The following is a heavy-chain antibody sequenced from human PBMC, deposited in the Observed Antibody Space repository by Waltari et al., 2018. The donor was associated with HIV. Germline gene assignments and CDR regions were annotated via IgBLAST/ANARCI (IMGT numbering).Heavy chain of an antibody. CDR3: ARGGCSGSTCYSKSFDL. CDR2: SIPKFGTG. CDR1: GGTFSSYT. D-gene: IGHD2-15*01. V-gene: IGHV1-69*01. Sequence: QVQLVQSGAEMKMPESSVKVSCKASGGTFSSYTISWVRQAPGQGLEWMGGSIPKFGTGNYAQKFQVRVTITADESTSTVYLELSSLRSEDTAVYHCARGGCSGSTCYSKSFDLWGQGTMVTVS. J-gene: IGHJ3*01.